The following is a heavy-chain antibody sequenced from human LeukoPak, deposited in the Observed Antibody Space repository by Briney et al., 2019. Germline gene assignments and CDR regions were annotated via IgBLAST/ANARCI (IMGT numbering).Heavy chain of an antibody. CDR3: ARGGHDYGDYDY. V-gene: IGHV3-66*01. CDR2: IYSGGST. CDR1: GFTVSSNF. J-gene: IGHJ4*02. Sequence: GGSLRLSCAASGFTVSSNFLSWVRQAPGKGLEWVSVIYSGGSTDYADSVKGRFTISRDNSKNTLYLQMNSLRAEDTAVYYCARGGHDYGDYDYWGQGTLVTVST. D-gene: IGHD4-17*01.